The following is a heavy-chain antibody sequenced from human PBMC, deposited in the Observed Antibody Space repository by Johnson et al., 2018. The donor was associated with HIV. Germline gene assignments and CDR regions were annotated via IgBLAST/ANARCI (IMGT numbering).Heavy chain of an antibody. V-gene: IGHV3-23*04. D-gene: IGHD3-10*01. CDR1: GFTFSSYA. J-gene: IGHJ3*01. Sequence: VQLVESGGGVVQPGRSLRLSCAASGFTFSSYAMSWVRQAPGKGLEWVSAISGSGGSTYYADSGKGRFTISRDNSKNTLYLQMNSLRAEDTAVYHCAQVDRRGGAFGVWGQGTMVTVSS. CDR3: AQVDRRGGAFGV. CDR2: ISGSGGST.